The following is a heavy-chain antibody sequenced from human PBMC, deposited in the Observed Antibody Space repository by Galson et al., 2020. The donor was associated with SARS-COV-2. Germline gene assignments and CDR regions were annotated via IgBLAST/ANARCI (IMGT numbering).Heavy chain of an antibody. J-gene: IGHJ4*02. V-gene: IGHV4-59*13. Sequence: SETLSLTCTVSGGSISSYYWSWIRQPPGKGLEWIGYIYYSGSTNYNPSLKSRVTISVDTSKNQFSLKLSSVTAADTAVYYCARGRYSFGYGDFDDWGQGTLVTVSS. CDR1: GGSISSYY. CDR2: IYYSGST. D-gene: IGHD5-18*01. CDR3: ARGRYSFGYGDFDD.